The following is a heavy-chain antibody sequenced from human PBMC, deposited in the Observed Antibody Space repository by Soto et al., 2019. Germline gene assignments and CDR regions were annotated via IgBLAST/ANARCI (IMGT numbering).Heavy chain of an antibody. V-gene: IGHV1-18*01. CDR3: ARGYDILPGWKFTF. CDR2: ISAYNGNI. Sequence: QVRLVQSGAEVKKPGASVKVSCKTYGYDFTNYGINWVRQAPGQGLEWMGWISAYNGNIVYAQNFRGRATLTTDTSTGSAYMELRSLITDDTAVYYFARGYDILPGWKFTFWSQGTLVKVSS. CDR1: GYDFTNYG. D-gene: IGHD3-9*01. J-gene: IGHJ4*02.